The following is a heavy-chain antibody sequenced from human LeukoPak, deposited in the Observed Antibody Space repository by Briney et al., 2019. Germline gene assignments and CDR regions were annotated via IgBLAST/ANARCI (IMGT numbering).Heavy chain of an antibody. V-gene: IGHV4-59*04. CDR2: IHYSGST. Sequence: SETLSLTCRVSGDSISSYSWSWIRQPPGKALEWIGYIHYSGSTYYNPSLKSRVTISVDTSNDQFSLKLSSVTAADMAVYYCATYCSSTSCPHRRAFDIWGQGTMVTVSS. D-gene: IGHD2-2*01. CDR1: GDSISSYS. CDR3: ATYCSSTSCPHRRAFDI. J-gene: IGHJ3*02.